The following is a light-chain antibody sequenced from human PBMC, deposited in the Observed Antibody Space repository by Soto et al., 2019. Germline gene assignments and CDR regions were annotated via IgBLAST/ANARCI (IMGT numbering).Light chain of an antibody. Sequence: QSVLTQPASGSGSPGQSITISCTGTSSDVGGYNYVSWYQQHPGQVPKLTIYEVTNRPSGVSSRFSGSKSGNTASLTISGLQAEDEADYYCSSYTNSDTWAFGGGTQLTVL. CDR2: EVT. J-gene: IGLJ3*02. CDR3: SSYTNSDTWA. CDR1: SSDVGGYNY. V-gene: IGLV2-14*01.